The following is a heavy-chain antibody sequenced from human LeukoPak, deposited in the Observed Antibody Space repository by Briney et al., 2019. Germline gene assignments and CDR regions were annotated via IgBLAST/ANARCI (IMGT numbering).Heavy chain of an antibody. CDR1: GGSISSSSYY. J-gene: IGHJ4*02. CDR3: ARLRSDTAMVVFDY. CDR2: IYYSGST. D-gene: IGHD5-18*01. Sequence: SETLSLTCTVSGGSISSSSYYWGWIRQPPGKGLEWIGSIYYSGSTYYNPSLKSRVTISVDTSKNQFSLKLSSVTAADTAVYYCARLRSDTAMVVFDYWGQGTLVTVSS. V-gene: IGHV4-39*01.